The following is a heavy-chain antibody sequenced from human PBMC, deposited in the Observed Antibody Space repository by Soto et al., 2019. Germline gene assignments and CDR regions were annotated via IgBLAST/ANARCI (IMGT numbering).Heavy chain of an antibody. CDR1: GFSLTTRGVA. CDR2: IFWDDDK. D-gene: IGHD5-12*01. V-gene: IGHV2-5*02. Sequence: QITLKESGPALVRPTQTLTLTCSFSGFSLTTRGVAVGWIRQPPGKALEWLALIFWDDDKWYSPSLRSRHTITEDTSKNQVVLTMTNMDTVYTATYYCAHRSRGYAYYFDPWGQGTLVTVSS. CDR3: AHRSRGYAYYFDP. J-gene: IGHJ4*02.